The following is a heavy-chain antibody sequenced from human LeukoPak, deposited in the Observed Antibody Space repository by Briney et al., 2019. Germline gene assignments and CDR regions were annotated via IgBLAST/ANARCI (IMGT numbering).Heavy chain of an antibody. D-gene: IGHD5-24*01. Sequence: ASVKVSCKASGYTFTTCAIHWVRQAPGQRIEWMGLINTGDGDTIYSQKFQGRVTITRDTSANTAYLELDSLTSEDTAVYYCAKGSSMGPISFYLDYWGQGTLVTVSS. CDR2: INTGDGDT. CDR1: GYTFTTCA. CDR3: AKGSSMGPISFYLDY. J-gene: IGHJ4*02. V-gene: IGHV1-3*04.